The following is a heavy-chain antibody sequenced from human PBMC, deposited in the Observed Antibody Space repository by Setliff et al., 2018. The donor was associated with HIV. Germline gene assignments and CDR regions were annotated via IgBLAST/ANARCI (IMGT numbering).Heavy chain of an antibody. D-gene: IGHD3-22*01. CDR3: ARDLSYDYDRSSDTFDY. V-gene: IGHV3-23*01. CDR1: GFTFSNYA. J-gene: IGHJ4*02. CDR2: TNDGGDRT. Sequence: GGSLRLSCTASGFTFSNYAMTWVRHAPGKGLEWVSTTNDGGDRTFYADSVKGRFTISRDNSKNMLFLQMNSLRAEDTAVYYCARDLSYDYDRSSDTFDYWGQGTLVTVSS.